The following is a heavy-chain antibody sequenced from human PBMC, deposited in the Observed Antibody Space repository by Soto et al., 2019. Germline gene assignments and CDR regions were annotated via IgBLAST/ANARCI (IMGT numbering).Heavy chain of an antibody. V-gene: IGHV3-23*01. CDR2: ISASATST. CDR1: RFTFSSYV. J-gene: IGHJ4*02. CDR3: ETDISAYKSDPCYFGY. Sequence: GGSLRLSCAASRFTFSSYVMSWVRQAPGKGLEWVSTISASATSTYYTDSVKGRFTISRDNSKNTLYLQMNSLRAEDTARYYCETDISAYKSDPCYFGYWGQGTLVTVSS. D-gene: IGHD6-19*01.